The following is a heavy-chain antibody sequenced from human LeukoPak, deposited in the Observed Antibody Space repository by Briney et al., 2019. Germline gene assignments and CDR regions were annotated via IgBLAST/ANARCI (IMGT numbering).Heavy chain of an antibody. V-gene: IGHV1-2*06. D-gene: IGHD6-13*01. J-gene: IGHJ4*02. CDR2: INPNSGGT. CDR3: AREYGGRSSSWYRGLYYFDY. CDR1: GYTFTGYY. Sequence: ASVKVSCKASGYTFTGYYMHWVRQAPGQGLEGMGRINPNSGGTNYAQKFQGRVTMTRDTSISTAYMELSRLRSDDTAVYYCAREYGGRSSSWYRGLYYFDYWGQGTLVTVSS.